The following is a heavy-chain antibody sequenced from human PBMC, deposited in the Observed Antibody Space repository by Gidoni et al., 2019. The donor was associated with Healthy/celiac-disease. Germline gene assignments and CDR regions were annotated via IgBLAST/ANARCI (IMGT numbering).Heavy chain of an antibody. J-gene: IGHJ4*02. D-gene: IGHD3-22*01. CDR1: GYTFTSYA. V-gene: IGHV1-3*05. CDR3: ARAPYYYDSSGLIDY. CDR2: INAGNGNT. Sequence: QVQLVQSGAEEKKPGASVKVSCKASGYTFTSYAMHWVRQAPGQRLEWMGWINAGNGNTKYSQKFQGRVTITRDTSASTAYMELSSLRSEDTAVYYCARAPYYYDSSGLIDYWGQGTLVTVSS.